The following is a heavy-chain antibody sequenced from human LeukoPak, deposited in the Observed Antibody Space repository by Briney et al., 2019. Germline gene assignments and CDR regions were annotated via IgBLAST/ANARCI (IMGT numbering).Heavy chain of an antibody. J-gene: IGHJ4*02. V-gene: IGHV3-49*03. Sequence: GGSLRLSCTASGFTFGDYAKSWFRQAPGKGLEWVGFIGGKAYGGTTDYAASVKGRFTISRDDSKSIAYLQMNSLKTEDTAVYYCTRAQSPIAAAVSLYWGQGTLVTVSS. CDR3: TRAQSPIAAAVSLY. D-gene: IGHD6-13*01. CDR1: GFTFGDYA. CDR2: IGGKAYGGTT.